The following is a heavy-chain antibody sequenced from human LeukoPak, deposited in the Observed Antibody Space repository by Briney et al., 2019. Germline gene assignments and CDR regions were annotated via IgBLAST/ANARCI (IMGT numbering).Heavy chain of an antibody. CDR2: MNPNSGNT. J-gene: IGHJ6*02. Sequence: GASVKVSCKASGYTFTSYDINWVRQATGQGLEWMGWMNPNSGNTGYAQKFQGRVTMTRNTSISTAYMELSSLRSEDTAVYYCARGLPPLRTRKTPYCSSTSCYTRRIHYYYYGMDVWGQGTTVTVSS. CDR1: GYTFTSYD. V-gene: IGHV1-8*01. D-gene: IGHD2-2*02. CDR3: ARGLPPLRTRKTPYCSSTSCYTRRIHYYYYGMDV.